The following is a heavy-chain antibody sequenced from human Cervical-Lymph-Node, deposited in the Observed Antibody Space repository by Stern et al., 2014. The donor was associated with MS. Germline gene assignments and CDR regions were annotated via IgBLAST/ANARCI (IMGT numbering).Heavy chain of an antibody. CDR1: GGTFSSYA. V-gene: IGHV1-69*06. CDR2: IIPIFGSA. D-gene: IGHD6-19*01. Sequence: QLVQSGAEVKKPGSSVKVSCKASGGTFSSYAISWVRQAPGQGLEWMGGIIPIFGSAHYAQKFQGRVTITADKSTSTAYMELSSLRSEDTAVYYCARPAVAGSGISGHAFDIWGQGTMVTVSS. J-gene: IGHJ3*02. CDR3: ARPAVAGSGISGHAFDI.